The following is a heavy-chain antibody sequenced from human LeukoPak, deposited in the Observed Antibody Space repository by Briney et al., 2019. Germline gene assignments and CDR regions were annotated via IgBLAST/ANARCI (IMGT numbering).Heavy chain of an antibody. Sequence: SETLSLTCTVSGGSISSYYWSWIRQPPGKGLEWIGYIYYSGSTNYNPSLKSRVTISVDTSKNQFSLRLSSVTAADTAVYYCARVLVPGGAFDIWGQGTMVTVSS. V-gene: IGHV4-59*01. J-gene: IGHJ3*02. CDR3: ARVLVPGGAFDI. CDR1: GGSISSYY. CDR2: IYYSGST. D-gene: IGHD3-16*01.